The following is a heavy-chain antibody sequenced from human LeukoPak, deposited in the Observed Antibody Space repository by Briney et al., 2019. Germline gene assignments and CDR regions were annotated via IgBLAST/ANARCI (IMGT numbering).Heavy chain of an antibody. Sequence: GGSLRLSCAASGFTVSSNYMSWVRQAPGKGLEWVSVIYSGGSTYYADSVKGRFTISRDNSKNTLYLQMNSLRAEDTAVYYCARESGDGYNPFDYWGQGTLVTDSS. CDR3: ARESGDGYNPFDY. D-gene: IGHD5-24*01. V-gene: IGHV3-66*02. CDR2: IYSGGST. CDR1: GFTVSSNY. J-gene: IGHJ4*02.